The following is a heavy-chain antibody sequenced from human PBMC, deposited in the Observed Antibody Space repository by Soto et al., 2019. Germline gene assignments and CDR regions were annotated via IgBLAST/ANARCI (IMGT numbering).Heavy chain of an antibody. Sequence: GGSLRLSCEASGFIFNNYAIAWVRQAPGKGLEWVSGITSSGAAYYADSVKGRFTISRDNSKNTLYLQMNSLRAEDTAVYYCAKGESSVSARDFDPWGQGTLVSVSS. CDR2: ITSSGAA. J-gene: IGHJ5*02. CDR3: AKGESSVSARDFDP. V-gene: IGHV3-23*01. D-gene: IGHD3-22*01. CDR1: GFIFNNYA.